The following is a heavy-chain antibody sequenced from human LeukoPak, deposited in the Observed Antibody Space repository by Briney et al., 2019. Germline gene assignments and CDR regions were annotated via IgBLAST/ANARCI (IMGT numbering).Heavy chain of an antibody. CDR1: GGSISSYY. Sequence: RSSETLSLTCTVSGGSISSYYWSWIRQPPGKGLEWIGYIYYSGSTNYNPSLKSRVTISVDTSKNQFSLKLSSVTAADTAVYYCAREPRIHSSGWYYFDYWGQGTLVTVSS. CDR2: IYYSGST. J-gene: IGHJ4*02. V-gene: IGHV4-59*01. CDR3: AREPRIHSSGWYYFDY. D-gene: IGHD6-19*01.